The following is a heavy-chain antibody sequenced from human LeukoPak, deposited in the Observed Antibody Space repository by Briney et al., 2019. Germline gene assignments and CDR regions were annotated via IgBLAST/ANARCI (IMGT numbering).Heavy chain of an antibody. J-gene: IGHJ4*02. D-gene: IGHD6-13*01. Sequence: SETLSLTCTVSGGSISSGSYYWSWIRQPAGTGLEWIGRIYTSGSTNYNPSLKSRVTISVDTSKNQFSLKLSSVTAADTAVYYCARGYSSSWYRFWGQGTLVTVSS. CDR1: GGSISSGSYY. V-gene: IGHV4-61*02. CDR2: IYTSGST. CDR3: ARGYSSSWYRF.